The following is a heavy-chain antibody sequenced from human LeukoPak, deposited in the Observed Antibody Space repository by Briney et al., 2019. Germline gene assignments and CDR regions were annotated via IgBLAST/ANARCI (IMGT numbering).Heavy chain of an antibody. V-gene: IGHV3-33*01. Sequence: GRSLRLSCAASGFTFSSYGMHWVRQAPGKGLEWVAVIWYDGSNKYYADSEKGRFTISRDNSKNTLYLQMNSLRAEDTAVYYCARDPTHYGSDYGMDVWGQGTTVTVSS. J-gene: IGHJ6*02. CDR3: ARDPTHYGSDYGMDV. D-gene: IGHD3-10*01. CDR1: GFTFSSYG. CDR2: IWYDGSNK.